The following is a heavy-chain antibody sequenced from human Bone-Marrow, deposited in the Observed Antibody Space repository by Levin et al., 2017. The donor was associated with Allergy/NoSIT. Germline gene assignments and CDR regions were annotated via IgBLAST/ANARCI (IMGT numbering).Heavy chain of an antibody. D-gene: IGHD2-15*01. J-gene: IGHJ4*02. V-gene: IGHV3-72*01. CDR2: IRNKAKGYAT. Sequence: LSLPCAASGFTFRDHHMDWVRQAPGKGLEWVGRIRNKAKGYATEYAASVKGRFTISRDNSKNSLFLQMNSLKTEDTAMYYCTRDGGYCSGGSCYSIFDYWGQGTLVTVSS. CDR1: GFTFRDHH. CDR3: TRDGGYCSGGSCYSIFDY.